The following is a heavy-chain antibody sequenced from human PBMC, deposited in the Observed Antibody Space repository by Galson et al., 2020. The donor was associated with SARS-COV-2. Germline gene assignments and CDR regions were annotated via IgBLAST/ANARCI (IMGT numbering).Heavy chain of an antibody. Sequence: ASETLSLTCAVSGGSISSSNWWSWVRQPPGKGLEWIGEIYHSGSTNYNPSLKSRVTISVDKSKNQFSLKLSSVTAADTAVYYCARDRAYSSSWGDYYYGMDVWGQGTTVTVSS. D-gene: IGHD6-13*01. V-gene: IGHV4-4*02. J-gene: IGHJ6*02. CDR1: GGSISSSNW. CDR3: ARDRAYSSSWGDYYYGMDV. CDR2: IYHSGST.